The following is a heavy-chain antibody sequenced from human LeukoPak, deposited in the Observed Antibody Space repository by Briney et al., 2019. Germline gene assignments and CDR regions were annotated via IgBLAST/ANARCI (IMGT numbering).Heavy chain of an antibody. J-gene: IGHJ4*02. D-gene: IGHD1-1*01. V-gene: IGHV4-39*01. CDR3: ASYNWMTRDFDY. CDR2: IYYSGST. Sequence: PSETLSLTCTVSGGSISSSSYYWGWIRQPPGKGLEWIGSIYYSGSTYYNPSLKSRVIISVDTSKNQFSLKLSSVTAADTAVYYCASYNWMTRDFDYWGQGTLVTVSS. CDR1: GGSISSSSYY.